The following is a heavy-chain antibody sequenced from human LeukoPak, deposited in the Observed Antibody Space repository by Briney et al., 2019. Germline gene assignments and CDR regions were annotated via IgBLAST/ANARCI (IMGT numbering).Heavy chain of an antibody. CDR1: GGSFSGYY. D-gene: IGHD6-13*01. CDR3: ARARALYSSSWLFDY. J-gene: IGHJ4*02. Sequence: SETLSLTCAVYGGSFSGYYWSWIHQPPGKGLEWIGEINHSGSTNYNPSLKSRVTISVDTSKNQFSLKLSSVTAADTAVYYCARARALYSSSWLFDYWGQGTLVTVSS. V-gene: IGHV4-34*01. CDR2: INHSGST.